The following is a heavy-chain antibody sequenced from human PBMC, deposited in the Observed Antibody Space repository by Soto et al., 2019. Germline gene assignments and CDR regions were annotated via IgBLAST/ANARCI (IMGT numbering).Heavy chain of an antibody. CDR1: GGTFSSYA. J-gene: IGHJ4*02. V-gene: IGHV1-69*13. D-gene: IGHD6-19*01. CDR3: ASLRYSSGWYFGGSDY. Sequence: ASVKVSCKASGGTFSSYAISWVRQAPGQGLEWMGGIIPIFGTANYAQKFQGRATITADESTSTAYMELSSLRSEDTAVYYCASLRYSSGWYFGGSDYWGQGTLVTVSS. CDR2: IIPIFGTA.